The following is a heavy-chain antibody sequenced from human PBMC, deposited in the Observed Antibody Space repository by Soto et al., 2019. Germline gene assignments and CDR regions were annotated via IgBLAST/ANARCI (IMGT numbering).Heavy chain of an antibody. CDR1: GFTFSSYA. D-gene: IGHD6-19*01. Sequence: EVQLLESGGGLVQPGGSLRLSCAASGFTFSSYAMSWVRQAQGKGLEWVSAISGSGGSTYYADSVKGRFTISRDNSKNTVYLQMNSLRAEDTAVYYCAKGRAVAGIGGLFPIYYYGMDVWGQGTTVTVSS. J-gene: IGHJ6*02. V-gene: IGHV3-23*01. CDR2: ISGSGGST. CDR3: AKGRAVAGIGGLFPIYYYGMDV.